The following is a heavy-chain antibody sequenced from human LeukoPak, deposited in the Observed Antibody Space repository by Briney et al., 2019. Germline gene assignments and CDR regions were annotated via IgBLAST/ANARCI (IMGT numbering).Heavy chain of an antibody. V-gene: IGHV1-18*01. CDR1: GGTFSSYA. D-gene: IGHD4-17*01. CDR3: ARGSEDYGDPPAIDY. J-gene: IGHJ4*02. CDR2: ISAYNGNT. Sequence: ASVKVSCKASGGTFSSYAISWVRQAPGQGLERMGWISAYNGNTNYAQKLQGRVTMTTDTSTSTAYMELRSLRSDDTAVYYCARGSEDYGDPPAIDYWGQGTLVTVSS.